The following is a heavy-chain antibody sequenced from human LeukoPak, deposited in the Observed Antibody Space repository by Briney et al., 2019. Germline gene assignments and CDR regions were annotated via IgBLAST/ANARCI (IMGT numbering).Heavy chain of an antibody. CDR2: IKSKTDGGTT. CDR1: GLAFSNAW. J-gene: IGHJ3*02. CDR3: TTEDSEQLGDDAFDI. D-gene: IGHD6-6*01. V-gene: IGHV3-15*01. Sequence: PGGSLRLSCAASGLAFSNAWMSWVRQAPGKGLEWVGRIKSKTDGGTTDYAAPVKGRFTISRDDSKNTLYLQMNSLKTEDTAVYYCTTEDSEQLGDDAFDIWGQGTMVTVSS.